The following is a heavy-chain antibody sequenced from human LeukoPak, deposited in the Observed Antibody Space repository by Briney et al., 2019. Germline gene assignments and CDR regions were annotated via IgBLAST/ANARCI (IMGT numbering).Heavy chain of an antibody. CDR1: GYTFTGYY. CDR3: ARSLLAYCGGDCYHDY. J-gene: IGHJ4*02. Sequence: VASVKVSCKASGYTFTGYYMHWVRQAPGQGLEWMGWINPNSGGTNYAQKFQGRVTMTRDTSISTAYKELSRLRSDDTAVYYCARSLLAYCGGDCYHDYWGQGTLVTVSS. CDR2: INPNSGGT. D-gene: IGHD2-21*02. V-gene: IGHV1-2*02.